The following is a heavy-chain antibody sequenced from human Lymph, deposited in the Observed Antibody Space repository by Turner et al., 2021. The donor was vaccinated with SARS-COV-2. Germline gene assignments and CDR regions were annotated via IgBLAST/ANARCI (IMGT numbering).Heavy chain of an antibody. J-gene: IGHJ4*02. V-gene: IGHV3-30-3*01. CDR1: GFTFSSYA. CDR2: ISYDGSNK. D-gene: IGHD6-25*01. Sequence: QVQVVESGGGLVQPGRSLRLSCAAYGFTFSSYAMHWVRQAPGKGLEWVAVISYDGSNKYYADSVKGRFTISRDNSKNTLYLQMNSLRAEDTAVYYCARDVGAALDYWGQGTLVTVSS. CDR3: ARDVGAALDY.